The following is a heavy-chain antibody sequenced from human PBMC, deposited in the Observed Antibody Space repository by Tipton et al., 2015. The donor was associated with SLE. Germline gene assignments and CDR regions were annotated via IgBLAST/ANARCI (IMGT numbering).Heavy chain of an antibody. J-gene: IGHJ2*01. D-gene: IGHD2-21*01. Sequence: LRLSCTVSGGSISSSSYYWGWIRQPPGKELEWIGSISYRGRTYYNPSLKSRVTISVDTSKNQFSLKLSSVTAADTAVYYCASDDIGAYCGGDCGGYFDLWGRGTLVTVSS. V-gene: IGHV4-39*07. CDR2: ISYRGRT. CDR3: ASDDIGAYCGGDCGGYFDL. CDR1: GGSISSSSYY.